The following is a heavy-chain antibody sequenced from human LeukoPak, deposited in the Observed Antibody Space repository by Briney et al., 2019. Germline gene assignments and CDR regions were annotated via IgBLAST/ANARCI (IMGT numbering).Heavy chain of an antibody. J-gene: IGHJ5*02. D-gene: IGHD2-2*01. CDR2: INPSGGST. V-gene: IGHV1-46*01. Sequence: ASVTVSCKASGYTFTSYYMHWVRQAPGQGLEWMGIINPSGGSTSYAQKFQGRVTMTRDTSTSTVYMELSSLRSEDTAVYYCARTVVVPAAMGWFDPWGQGTLVTVSS. CDR3: ARTVVVPAAMGWFDP. CDR1: GYTFTSYY.